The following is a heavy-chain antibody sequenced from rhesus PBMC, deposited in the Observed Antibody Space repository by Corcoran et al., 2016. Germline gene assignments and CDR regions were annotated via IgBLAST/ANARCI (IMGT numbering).Heavy chain of an antibody. D-gene: IGHD6-31*01. J-gene: IGHJ4*01. CDR2: IGGRSGRT. CDR1: GGSISGYW. V-gene: IGHV4-165*01. Sequence: QVQLQESGPGLVKPSETLSLTCAVSGGSISGYWWGWIRQPPGRGLEGIGYIGGRSGRTNYNPSLKRRDTIAADTSKNQFSRKLSSVTAADTAVYYCARIGSSGWYFDYWGQGVLVTVSS. CDR3: ARIGSSGWYFDY.